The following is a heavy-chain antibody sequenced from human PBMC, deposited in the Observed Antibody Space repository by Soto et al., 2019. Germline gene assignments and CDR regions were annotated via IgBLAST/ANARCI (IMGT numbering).Heavy chain of an antibody. Sequence: EVQLVESGGGLVQPGGSLRLSCAASGFTFSTYSMNWFRRAPGTGLEWVSYISGSGRTIYSADSVKGRFTISRDNAKNSLHLQMSSLRDEDTAIYYCARDSQGATVARRYYFDYWGQRTLVTVAS. CDR2: ISGSGRTI. J-gene: IGHJ4*02. V-gene: IGHV3-48*02. D-gene: IGHD4-17*01. CDR3: ARDSQGATVARRYYFDY. CDR1: GFTFSTYS.